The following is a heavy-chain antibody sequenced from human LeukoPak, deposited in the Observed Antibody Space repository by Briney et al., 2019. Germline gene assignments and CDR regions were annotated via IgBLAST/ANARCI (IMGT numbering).Heavy chain of an antibody. CDR2: TYYSSKWHT. CDR1: GDSVSSNSAV. CDR3: ARGSTTGDFDF. J-gene: IGHJ4*02. V-gene: IGHV6-1*01. D-gene: IGHD1-1*01. Sequence: SQTLSLTRAISGDSVSSNSAVWNWIRQSPSRGLEWLGRTYYSSKWHTDYAVSVKSRITINPDTSKNQFSLQLNSVTPEDTAVYYCARGSTTGDFDFWGQGTLVTVSS.